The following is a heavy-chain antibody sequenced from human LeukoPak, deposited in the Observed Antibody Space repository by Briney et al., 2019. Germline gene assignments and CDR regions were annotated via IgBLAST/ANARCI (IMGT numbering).Heavy chain of an antibody. CDR1: GFTFDDYA. CDR2: FSWNSGSI. CDR3: ARLPAYCSSTSCYYDY. J-gene: IGHJ4*02. V-gene: IGHV3-9*01. Sequence: PGGSLRLSCAASGFTFDDYAMHWAGQPQGRGWGWASVFSWNSGSIVYAYSAKGRFTISRDNAKKSLYLQMNSLRAEDTAVYYCARLPAYCSSTSCYYDYWGQGTLVTVSS. D-gene: IGHD2-2*01.